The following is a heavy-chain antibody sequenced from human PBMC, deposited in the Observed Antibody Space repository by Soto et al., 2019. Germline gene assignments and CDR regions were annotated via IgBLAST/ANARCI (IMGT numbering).Heavy chain of an antibody. Sequence: TETLSITCAVHGGSLNGYYWTWVRQPPGKGLEWIGYIYYSGSTYYDPSLKSRVTISVDTSKNQFSLKLSSVTAADTAVYYCARGFAYDSSGYWVDYWGQGTLVTVSS. CDR2: IYYSGST. D-gene: IGHD3-22*01. V-gene: IGHV4-59*06. CDR1: GGSLNGYY. CDR3: ARGFAYDSSGYWVDY. J-gene: IGHJ4*02.